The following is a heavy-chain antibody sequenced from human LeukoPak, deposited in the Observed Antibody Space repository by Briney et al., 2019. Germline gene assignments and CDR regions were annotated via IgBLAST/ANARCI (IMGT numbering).Heavy chain of an antibody. J-gene: IGHJ1*01. V-gene: IGHV1-2*02. CDR3: ARDLDKYSGSGSYYNGDPLFQH. Sequence: ASVKVSCKASGYTFTGFCIHWVRQAPGQGLEWMGWLNPNSGGTNYAQNFQGRVTMTRDTSISTGYMELSRLRSDDTAVYYCARDLDKYSGSGSYYNGDPLFQHWGQGTLVTVSS. D-gene: IGHD3-10*01. CDR2: LNPNSGGT. CDR1: GYTFTGFC.